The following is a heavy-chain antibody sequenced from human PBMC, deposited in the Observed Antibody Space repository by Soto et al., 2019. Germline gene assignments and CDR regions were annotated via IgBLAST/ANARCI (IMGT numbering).Heavy chain of an antibody. CDR2: IIPIFGTA. V-gene: IGHV1-69*06. D-gene: IGHD6-13*01. J-gene: IGHJ4*02. CDR3: ARVSPGAAGIVY. Sequence: SVKVSCKASGGTFSSYAISWVRQAPGQGLEWMGGIIPIFGTANYAQKFQGRVTITADKSTSTAYMELSSLGSEDTAVYYCARVSPGAAGIVYWGQGTLVTVSS. CDR1: GGTFSSYA.